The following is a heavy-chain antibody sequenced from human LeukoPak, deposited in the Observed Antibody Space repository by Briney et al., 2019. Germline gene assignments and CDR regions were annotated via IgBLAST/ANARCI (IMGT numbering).Heavy chain of an antibody. CDR3: AKQSYARSLGE. CDR1: GFLFSDFS. V-gene: IGHV3-23*01. D-gene: IGHD2-8*01. Sequence: GGSLRLSCATSGFLFSDFSMSWVRQAPGKGLEWISTTNSGGTSTYYAESVKGRFTISRDNSKNTLYLQMSSLRVEDTAVYYCAKQSYARSLGEGGPGTLVSVSS. CDR2: TNSGGTST. J-gene: IGHJ4*02.